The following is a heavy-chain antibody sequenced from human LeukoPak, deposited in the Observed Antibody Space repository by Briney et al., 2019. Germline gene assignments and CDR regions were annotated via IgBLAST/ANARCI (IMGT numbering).Heavy chain of an antibody. D-gene: IGHD3-10*01. Sequence: PGGSLRLSCAASGFTFSSYGMHWVRQAPGKGLXXXXFIRYDGSNKYYADSVKGRFTISRDNSKNTLYLQMNSLRAEDTAVYYCAKALYGSGSSPFDYWGQGTLVTVSS. V-gene: IGHV3-30*02. CDR1: GFTFSSYG. J-gene: IGHJ4*02. CDR2: IRYDGSNK. CDR3: AKALYGSGSSPFDY.